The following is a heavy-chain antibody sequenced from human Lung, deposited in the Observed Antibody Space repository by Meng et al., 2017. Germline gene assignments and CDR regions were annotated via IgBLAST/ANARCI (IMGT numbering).Heavy chain of an antibody. Sequence: EVLLVESGGGLVQPGGSLRLSCAASGFTLRSYALIWVRQAPGKGLEWVSGILGSGDSTFYADSVKGRFTISRDNSKNTLFLQMNSLRGEDTAVYYCAKARIQLWLFDYWGQGTLVTVSS. V-gene: IGHV3-23*04. CDR1: GFTLRSYA. CDR2: ILGSGDST. CDR3: AKARIQLWLFDY. D-gene: IGHD5-18*01. J-gene: IGHJ4*02.